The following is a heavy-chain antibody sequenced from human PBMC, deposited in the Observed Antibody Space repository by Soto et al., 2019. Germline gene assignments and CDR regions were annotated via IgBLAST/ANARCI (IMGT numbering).Heavy chain of an antibody. J-gene: IGHJ4*02. CDR2: SYSTGGT. V-gene: IGHV3-23*01. Sequence: PGGSLRLSCAASGFTLGKYTMGWVRQAPGKGLEWVAESYSTGGTEYADSVKGRFTISRDNSKNTLFLQMNSLGVEDTALYYCARDREPDGIWTFDSWGQGTLVPVSS. D-gene: IGHD3-3*01. CDR1: GFTLGKYT. CDR3: ARDREPDGIWTFDS.